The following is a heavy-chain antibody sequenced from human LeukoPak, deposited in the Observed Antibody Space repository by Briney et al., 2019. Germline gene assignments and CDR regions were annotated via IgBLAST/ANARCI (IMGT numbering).Heavy chain of an antibody. CDR2: IYYSGST. D-gene: IGHD3-22*01. V-gene: IGHV4-39*01. CDR3: ASGYYYDSSGYYQGLFDY. J-gene: IGHJ4*02. Sequence: PSETLSPTCTVSGGSISSSSYYWGWIRQPPGKGLEWIGSIYYSGSTYYNPSLKSRVTISVDTSKNQFSLKLSSVTAADTAVYYCASGYYYDSSGYYQGLFDYWGQGTLVTVSS. CDR1: GGSISSSSYY.